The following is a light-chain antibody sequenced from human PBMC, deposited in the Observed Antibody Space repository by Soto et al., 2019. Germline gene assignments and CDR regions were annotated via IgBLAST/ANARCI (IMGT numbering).Light chain of an antibody. J-gene: IGKJ1*01. V-gene: IGKV1-8*01. CDR3: QQYYSYPHT. Sequence: IRMTQSPSSFSASTGARVTITCRASPGINSYLAWYQQKPGKAPKLLIYAASTLQSGVPSRFSGSGSGTDFTLTISCLQSEDFATYYCQQYYSYPHTFGQGTKVEIK. CDR1: PGINSY. CDR2: AAS.